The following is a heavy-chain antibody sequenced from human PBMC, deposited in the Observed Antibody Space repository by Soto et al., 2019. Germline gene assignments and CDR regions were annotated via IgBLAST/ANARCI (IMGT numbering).Heavy chain of an antibody. J-gene: IGHJ2*01. V-gene: IGHV3-23*01. D-gene: IGHD3-3*01. CDR1: GFTFSSYA. CDR2: ISGSGGST. CDR3: AKDTIKGFLEWSLAWYFDL. Sequence: EVQLLESGGGLVQPGGSLRLSCAASGFTFSSYAMSWVRQAPGKGLEWVSAISGSGGSTYYADSVKGRFTISRDNSKNTLYLQMSSMRAEDTAVYYCAKDTIKGFLEWSLAWYFDLWGRGTLVTVSS.